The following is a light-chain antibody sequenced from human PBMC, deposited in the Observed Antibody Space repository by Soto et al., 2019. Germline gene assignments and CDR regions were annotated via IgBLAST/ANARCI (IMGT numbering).Light chain of an antibody. Sequence: DIQMTQSPSSLSASVGDRVTITCRASQSISSYLNWYQQKPGKAPKLLIYAASSLQSGVPSRFSGSGSGTDFTLTISSLQPEDFATYYCQQSYSTPHNLICALGQGTKVEIK. V-gene: IGKV1-39*01. CDR2: AAS. CDR3: QQSYSTPHNLICA. CDR1: QSISSY. J-gene: IGKJ1*01.